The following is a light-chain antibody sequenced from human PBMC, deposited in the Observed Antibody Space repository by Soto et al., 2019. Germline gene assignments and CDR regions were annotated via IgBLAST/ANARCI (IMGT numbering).Light chain of an antibody. Sequence: QSVLTQPPSASETPGQRVTISCSGSSSNVGSNTVNWYQQLPGTAPKLLMFGNDQRPSGVPDRFSGSKSGTSASLAISGLRSEDEADYYCAAWDDSLSGVVFGGGTKLTVL. CDR2: GND. J-gene: IGLJ2*01. CDR3: AAWDDSLSGVV. CDR1: SSNVGSNT. V-gene: IGLV1-47*01.